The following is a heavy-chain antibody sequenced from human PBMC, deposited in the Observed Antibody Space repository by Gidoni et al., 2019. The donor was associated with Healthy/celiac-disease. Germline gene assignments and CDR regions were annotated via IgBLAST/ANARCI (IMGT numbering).Heavy chain of an antibody. Sequence: EVQLVQSGAEVKKPGESLKISCKGSGYSFTSYWIGWVRQMPGKGLEWMGIIYPGDSDTRYSPSFQGQVTISADKSISTAYLQWSSLKASDTAMYYCARPIGICSSTSCYTDTVDYWGQGTLVTVSS. J-gene: IGHJ4*02. D-gene: IGHD2-2*02. CDR1: GYSFTSYW. V-gene: IGHV5-51*01. CDR2: IYPGDSDT. CDR3: ARPIGICSSTSCYTDTVDY.